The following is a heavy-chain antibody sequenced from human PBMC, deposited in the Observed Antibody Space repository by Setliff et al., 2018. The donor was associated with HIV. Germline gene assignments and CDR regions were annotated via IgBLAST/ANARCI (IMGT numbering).Heavy chain of an antibody. Sequence: PGGSLRLSCTSSGFTFGDYAMSWVRQAPGKGLEWVGFIRSKAYGGTTQYYAESVRGRFTISRDYSRNTLYLQMNSLRAEDSAVYYCAKDPNSSWHVGFYNYGMDVWGQGTTVTVS. CDR2: IRSKAYGGTT. D-gene: IGHD6-13*01. V-gene: IGHV3-49*04. CDR3: AKDPNSSWHVGFYNYGMDV. CDR1: GFTFGDYA. J-gene: IGHJ6*02.